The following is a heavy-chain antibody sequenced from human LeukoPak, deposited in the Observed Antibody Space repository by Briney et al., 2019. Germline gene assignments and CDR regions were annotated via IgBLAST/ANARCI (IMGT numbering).Heavy chain of an antibody. D-gene: IGHD1-26*01. CDR1: GGTFSSYT. J-gene: IGHJ5*02. V-gene: IGHV1-69*02. Sequence: SVKVSCKASGGTFSSYTISWVRQAPGQGLEWMGRIIPILGIANYAQKFQGRVTITADKSTSTAYMELSSLRSEDTAVYYCARGAATALFSFDPWGQGTLVTVSS. CDR3: ARGAATALFSFDP. CDR2: IIPILGIA.